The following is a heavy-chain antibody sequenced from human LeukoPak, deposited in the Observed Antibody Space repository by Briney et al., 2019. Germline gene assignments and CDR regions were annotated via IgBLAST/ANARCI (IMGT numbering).Heavy chain of an antibody. J-gene: IGHJ4*02. D-gene: IGHD5-18*01. CDR3: ARGKNSYGPYLDY. Sequence: PGGSLRLSCAAPGFTFSSYAMSWVRQAPGKGLEWVSIISGSGGSTYYADSVKGRFTISRDNSKNTLYVQMNSLRAEDTAVYYCARGKNSYGPYLDYWGQGTLVTVSS. CDR2: ISGSGGST. V-gene: IGHV3-23*01. CDR1: GFTFSSYA.